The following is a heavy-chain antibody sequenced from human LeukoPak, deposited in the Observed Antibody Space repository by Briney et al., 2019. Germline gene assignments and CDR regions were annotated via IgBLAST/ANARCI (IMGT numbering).Heavy chain of an antibody. CDR3: ARVEYSSGWYGVDY. CDR1: GGSISSGGYY. CDR2: IYYSGST. D-gene: IGHD6-19*01. V-gene: IGHV4-31*03. J-gene: IGHJ4*02. Sequence: SETLSLTCTVSGGSISSGGYYWSWIRQPPGKGLEWIGYIYYSGSTYYNPSLKSRVTISVDTSKNQFSLKLSSVTAADTAVYYCARVEYSSGWYGVDYWGQGTLVTVSS.